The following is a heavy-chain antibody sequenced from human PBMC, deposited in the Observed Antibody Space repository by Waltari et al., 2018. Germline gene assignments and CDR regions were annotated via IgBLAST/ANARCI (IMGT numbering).Heavy chain of an antibody. J-gene: IGHJ5*02. CDR1: GYSISSGYY. D-gene: IGHD2-15*01. CDR2: IYHSGST. Sequence: QVQLQESGPGLVKPSETLSLTCAVSGYSISSGYYWGWIRQPPGKGLEWIGSIYHSGSTYYNPSLKSRVTISVDTSKNQFSLKLSSVTAADTAVYYCARHVDIVVVVAATLFTGFDPWGQGTLVTVSS. CDR3: ARHVDIVVVVAATLFTGFDP. V-gene: IGHV4-38-2*01.